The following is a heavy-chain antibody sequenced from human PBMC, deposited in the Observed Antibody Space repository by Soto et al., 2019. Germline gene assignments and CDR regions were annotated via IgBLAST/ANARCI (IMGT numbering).Heavy chain of an antibody. CDR3: ASGFYDSSGYYSDAFDI. CDR2: MNPNSGNT. D-gene: IGHD3-22*01. J-gene: IGHJ3*02. Sequence: ASVKVSCKASGYTFTSYDINWVRQATGQGLEWMGWMNPNSGNTGYAQKFQGRVTMTRNTSISTAYMELSSLRSEDTAAYYCASGFYDSSGYYSDAFDIWGQGTMVTVSS. CDR1: GYTFTSYD. V-gene: IGHV1-8*01.